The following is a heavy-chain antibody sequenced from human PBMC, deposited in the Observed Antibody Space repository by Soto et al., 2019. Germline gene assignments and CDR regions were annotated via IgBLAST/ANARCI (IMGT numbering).Heavy chain of an antibody. CDR2: TYSRSKWFD. CDR1: GDSVSSYNAT. Sequence: PSQTLSLTCAIFGDSVSSYNATWNWIRQSPSRGLEWLGRTYSRSKWFDDYATSVKSRLTIIPDTSKNQFSLHLNSMTPEDTAVYYCARAGDFYDGTSGEAFHIWGPGXLLT. J-gene: IGHJ3*02. V-gene: IGHV6-1*01. CDR3: ARAGDFYDGTSGEAFHI. D-gene: IGHD3-22*01.